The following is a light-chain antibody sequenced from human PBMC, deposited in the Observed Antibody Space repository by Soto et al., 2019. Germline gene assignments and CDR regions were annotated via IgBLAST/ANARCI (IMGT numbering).Light chain of an antibody. CDR3: QQSYSTPYT. CDR2: AAS. CDR1: QSISSS. V-gene: IGKV1-39*01. J-gene: IGKJ2*01. Sequence: DIQMTQSPSSLAAAVGDRVTITCRASQSISSSLNWYQQKPGQAPKLLIYAASSLQSGVPSRFSGSGSGTEFTLPISSLQPEDFATYYCQQSYSTPYTVGQGTKVDI.